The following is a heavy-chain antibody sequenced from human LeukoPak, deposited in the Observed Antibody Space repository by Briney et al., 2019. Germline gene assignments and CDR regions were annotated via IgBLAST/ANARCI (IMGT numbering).Heavy chain of an antibody. CDR2: ISYDGSNK. Sequence: PAGGSLRLSCAASGFTFSSCGMHWVRQAPGKGLEWVAVISYDGSNKYYADSVKGRFTISRDNSKNTLYLQMNSLRAEDTAVYYCAKPLKLWFGELTAGNYYYYYGMDVWGQGTTVTVSS. J-gene: IGHJ6*02. CDR1: GFTFSSCG. CDR3: AKPLKLWFGELTAGNYYYYYGMDV. V-gene: IGHV3-30*18. D-gene: IGHD3-10*01.